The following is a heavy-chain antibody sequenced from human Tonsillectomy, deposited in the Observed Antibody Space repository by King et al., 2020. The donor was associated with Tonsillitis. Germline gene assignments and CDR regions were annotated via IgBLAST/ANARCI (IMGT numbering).Heavy chain of an antibody. Sequence: VQLVESGGGVVQPGRSLRLSCAASGFTFSSYGIHWVRQAPGKGLEWVAVISFDGVNKHYADSVKGRFTISRDNSKNTLYLQMNSLRAEDTAFYYCAKLGLHYYDRSGYFDAFDIWGQGTMVTVSS. CDR1: GFTFSSYG. J-gene: IGHJ3*02. V-gene: IGHV3-30*18. D-gene: IGHD3-22*01. CDR2: ISFDGVNK. CDR3: AKLGLHYYDRSGYFDAFDI.